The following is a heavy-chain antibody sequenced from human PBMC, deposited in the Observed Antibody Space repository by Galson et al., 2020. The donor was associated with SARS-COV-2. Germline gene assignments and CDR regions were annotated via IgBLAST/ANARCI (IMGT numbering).Heavy chain of an antibody. CDR1: GGSISDNY. CDR3: ARDCSGGGCYLGGNDY. V-gene: IGHV4-4*07. D-gene: IGHD2-15*01. CDR2: IHSSGSA. Sequence: SETLSLTCTVSGGSISDNYWSWIRQPAGEGLEWIGRIHSSGSANYNPSLKSRVTMSVDTSRNQFTLKVNSVTAADTAVYYCARDCSGGGCYLGGNDYWGQGTLVTVSS. J-gene: IGHJ4*02.